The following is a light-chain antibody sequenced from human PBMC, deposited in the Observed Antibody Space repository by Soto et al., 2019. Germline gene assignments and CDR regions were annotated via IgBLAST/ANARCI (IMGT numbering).Light chain of an antibody. Sequence: EIVLTQSPGTLSLSPGERATLSCRAGQSVSSSYLAWYQQKPGQAPRLLIYGASSRATGIPDRFSGSGSGTDFTLTISRLEPEDFAVYYCQQYGSSPRTFGQGTKVEMK. V-gene: IGKV3-20*01. J-gene: IGKJ1*01. CDR3: QQYGSSPRT. CDR2: GAS. CDR1: QSVSSSY.